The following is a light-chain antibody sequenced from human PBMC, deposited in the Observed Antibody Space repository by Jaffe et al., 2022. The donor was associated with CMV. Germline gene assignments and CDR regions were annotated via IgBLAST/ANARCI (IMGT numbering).Light chain of an antibody. CDR2: GAS. V-gene: IGKV1-39*01. Sequence: DIQMTQSPSSLSASVGDRVTITCRASRRIDTYLNWYQHKPGQAPTLLIYGASTLHSGVSSRFSGSGSGTDFSLTISSLQLEDLAVYYCQQSYGSPPTFGQGTKVDLK. CDR1: RRIDTY. CDR3: QQSYGSPPT. J-gene: IGKJ1*01.